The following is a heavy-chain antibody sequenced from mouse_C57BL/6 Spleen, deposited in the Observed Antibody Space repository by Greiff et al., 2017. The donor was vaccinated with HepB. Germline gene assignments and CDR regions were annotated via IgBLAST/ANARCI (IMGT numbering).Heavy chain of an antibody. V-gene: IGHV1-55*01. CDR2: IYPGSGST. Sequence: QVQLQQPGAELVKPGASVKMSCKASGYTFTSYWITWVKQRPGQGLEWIGDIYPGSGSTNYNEKFKSKATLTVDTSSSTAYMQLSSLTSEDSAVYYCERLYYGSGLYCAMDYWGQGTSVTVSS. CDR3: ERLYYGSGLYCAMDY. D-gene: IGHD1-1*01. CDR1: GYTFTSYW. J-gene: IGHJ4*01.